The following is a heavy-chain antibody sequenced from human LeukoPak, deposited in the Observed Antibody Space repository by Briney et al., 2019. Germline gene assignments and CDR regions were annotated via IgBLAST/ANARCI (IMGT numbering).Heavy chain of an antibody. CDR1: GGTFSSYA. Sequence: ASVKVSCKASGGTFSSYAISWVRQAPGQGLEGMGGIIPIFGTANYAQKFQGRVTITADESTSTAYMELSSLRSDDTAVYYCARVTVRWFGGGLVDWGQGTLVTVSS. CDR2: IIPIFGTA. V-gene: IGHV1-69*13. J-gene: IGHJ4*02. D-gene: IGHD3-10*01. CDR3: ARVTVRWFGGGLVD.